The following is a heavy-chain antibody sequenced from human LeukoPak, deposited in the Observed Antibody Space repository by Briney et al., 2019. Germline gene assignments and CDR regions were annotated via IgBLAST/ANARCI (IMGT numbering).Heavy chain of an antibody. J-gene: IGHJ4*02. Sequence: GGSLRLSCAASGFTFSSYGRHWVRQAPGKGLEWVAVISYDGSNKYYADSVKGRFTISRDNSKNTLYLQMNSLRAEDTAVYYCAKGIYSSGSDYWGQGTLVTVSS. V-gene: IGHV3-30*18. CDR1: GFTFSSYG. CDR3: AKGIYSSGSDY. CDR2: ISYDGSNK. D-gene: IGHD6-19*01.